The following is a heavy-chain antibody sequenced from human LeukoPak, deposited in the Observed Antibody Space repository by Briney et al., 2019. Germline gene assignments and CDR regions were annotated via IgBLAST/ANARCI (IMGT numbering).Heavy chain of an antibody. D-gene: IGHD3-22*01. J-gene: IGHJ6*03. CDR1: GGPINYNY. V-gene: IGHV4-59*01. CDR2: IYSSGST. Sequence: PSETLSLTCTVSGGPINYNYWSWIRQPPGKRLEYIGYIYSSGSTNYNPSLKGRVTISLDTSKDQFSLKLTAVTAADTAVYYCARDTRFSDTSVYYDSRFYMDVWGKGTTVTVSS. CDR3: ARDTRFSDTSVYYDSRFYMDV.